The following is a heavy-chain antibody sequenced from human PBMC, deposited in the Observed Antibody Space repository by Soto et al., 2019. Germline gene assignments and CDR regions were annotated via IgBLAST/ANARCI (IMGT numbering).Heavy chain of an antibody. Sequence: QVQLQESGPGLVKPSETLSLTCTVSGGSISSYYWSWIRQPPGKGLEWIGYIYYSGSTNYNPSLKSRVTISVDTSKNQFSLKLSSVTAADTAVYYCARGDPEGSFDYWGQGTLVTVSS. V-gene: IGHV4-59*01. J-gene: IGHJ4*02. CDR2: IYYSGST. CDR1: GGSISSYY. CDR3: ARGDPEGSFDY.